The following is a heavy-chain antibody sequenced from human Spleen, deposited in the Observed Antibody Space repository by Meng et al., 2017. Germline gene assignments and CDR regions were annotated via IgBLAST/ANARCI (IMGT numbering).Heavy chain of an antibody. CDR2: IHYTGAT. J-gene: IGHJ4*02. CDR1: DEFISGSPYY. Sequence: GSLRLSCTVSDEFISGSPYYWGWIRQPPGKGLEWIGNIHYTGATYYNPSLRSRFTISVDTSKNQFSLKLSSVTAADTAMYYCARERDYGQSFYWGQGTLVTVSS. CDR3: ARERDYGQSFY. V-gene: IGHV4-39*07. D-gene: IGHD4/OR15-4a*01.